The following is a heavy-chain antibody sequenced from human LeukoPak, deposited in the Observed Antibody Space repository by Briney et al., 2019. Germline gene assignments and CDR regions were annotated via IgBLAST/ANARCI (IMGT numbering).Heavy chain of an antibody. CDR1: GYSFTDYY. CDR2: INANNGDS. CDR3: AKYEGTGYYEGYLYY. V-gene: IGHV1-2*02. D-gene: IGHD3/OR15-3a*01. J-gene: IGHJ4*02. Sequence: ASVKVSCKASGYSFTDYYMHWVRQAPGHGLEWMGWINANNGDSNYAQKFQGRVTMTRDTSTSTVYMELSSLRSEDTAVYYCAKYEGTGYYEGYLYYWGQGTLVTVSS.